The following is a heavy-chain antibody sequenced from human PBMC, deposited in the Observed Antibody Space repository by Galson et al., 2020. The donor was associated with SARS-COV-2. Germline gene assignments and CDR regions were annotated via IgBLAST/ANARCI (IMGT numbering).Heavy chain of an antibody. Sequence: GESLKISCAASGFTFSSYGMHWVRQAPGKGLEWVAVISYDGSNKYYADSVKGRFTISRDNSKNTLYLQMNSLRAEDTAVYYCAKGTDYYDSSGYSIGFWDWGQGTLVTVSS. D-gene: IGHD3-22*01. CDR3: AKGTDYYDSSGYSIGFWD. J-gene: IGHJ4*02. V-gene: IGHV3-30*18. CDR1: GFTFSSYG. CDR2: ISYDGSNK.